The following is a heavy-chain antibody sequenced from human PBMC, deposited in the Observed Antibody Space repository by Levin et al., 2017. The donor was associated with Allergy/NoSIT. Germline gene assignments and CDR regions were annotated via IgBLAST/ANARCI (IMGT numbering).Heavy chain of an antibody. CDR1: GFTLNNYG. CDR3: AKDPNGDFVGAFDT. D-gene: IGHD4-17*01. J-gene: IGHJ3*02. Sequence: GGSLRLSCAPSGFTLNNYGMTWVRQVPGKGLEWVSSMSVSGGSTYYADSVKGRFTISRDNSRNRLYLQMNSLRAEDTAVYYCAKDPNGDFVGAFDTWGQGTMVTVSS. CDR2: MSVSGGST. V-gene: IGHV3-23*01.